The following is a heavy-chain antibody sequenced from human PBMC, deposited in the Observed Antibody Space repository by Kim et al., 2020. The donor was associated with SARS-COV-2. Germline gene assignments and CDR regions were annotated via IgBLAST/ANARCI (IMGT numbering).Heavy chain of an antibody. Sequence: GGSLRLSCAASGFTFSSYGMHWVRQAPGKGLEWVAVIWYDGSNKYYADSVKGRFTISRDNSKNTLYLQMNSLRAEDTAVYYCAKGPATTYYYGSGSYLDYWGQGTLVTVS. CDR2: IWYDGSNK. CDR3: AKGPATTYYYGSGSYLDY. CDR1: GFTFSSYG. D-gene: IGHD3-10*01. J-gene: IGHJ4*02. V-gene: IGHV3-33*06.